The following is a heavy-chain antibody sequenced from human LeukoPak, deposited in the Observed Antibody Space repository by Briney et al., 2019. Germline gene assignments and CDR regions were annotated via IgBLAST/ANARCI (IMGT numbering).Heavy chain of an antibody. J-gene: IGHJ3*02. V-gene: IGHV3-48*01. CDR2: ISSSSSAI. CDR1: GFTFTKYA. CDR3: ARDFPIVGASGAFDI. Sequence: GGSLRLSCAASGFTFTKYAISWVRQAPGKGLEWVSYISSSSSAIYYADPVKGRFTNSRDNAKNSLYLQMNSLRAEDTAVYYCARDFPIVGASGAFDIWGQGTMVTVSS. D-gene: IGHD1-26*01.